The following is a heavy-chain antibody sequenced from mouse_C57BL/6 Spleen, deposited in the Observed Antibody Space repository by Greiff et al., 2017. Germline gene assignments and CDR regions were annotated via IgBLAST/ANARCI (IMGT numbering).Heavy chain of an antibody. CDR3: GYYSNSFAY. CDR1: GYTFTSYW. J-gene: IGHJ3*01. D-gene: IGHD2-5*01. Sequence: QVQLQQPGAELVMPGASVKLSCKASGYTFTSYWMPWVKQRPGQGLEWIGEIDPSDSYTNYNQKFKGKSTLTVDKSSSTAYMQLSSLTSEDSAVYYCGYYSNSFAYWGQGTLVTVSA. V-gene: IGHV1-69*01. CDR2: IDPSDSYT.